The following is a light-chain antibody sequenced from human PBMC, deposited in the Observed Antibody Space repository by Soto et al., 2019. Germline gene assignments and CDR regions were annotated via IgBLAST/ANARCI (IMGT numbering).Light chain of an antibody. J-gene: IGKJ1*01. CDR1: QSVSSN. V-gene: IGKV3-15*01. CDR2: GAS. CDR3: QQFYNWPRT. Sequence: EIVMTQSPGTLSVSPGERATLSCRASQSVSSNLAWYQQKPGQAPRLLIYGASTRATGIPARFSGSWSETEFTLTISSLQSEDFAVYYCQQFYNWPRTFGQGTKVEIK.